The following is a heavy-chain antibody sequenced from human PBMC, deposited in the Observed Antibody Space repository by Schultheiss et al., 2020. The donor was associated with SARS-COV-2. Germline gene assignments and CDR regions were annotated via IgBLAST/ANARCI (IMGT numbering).Heavy chain of an antibody. D-gene: IGHD2-2*01. CDR3: ARSYRYCSSTSCSGWFDP. CDR2: INHSGST. Sequence: GSLRLSCAVYGGSFSGYYWSWIRQPPGKGLEWIGEINHSGSTNYNPSLKSRVTISVDTSKNQFSLKLSSVTAADTAVYYCARSYRYCSSTSCSGWFDPWGQGTLVTVSS. V-gene: IGHV4-34*01. CDR1: GGSFSGYY. J-gene: IGHJ5*02.